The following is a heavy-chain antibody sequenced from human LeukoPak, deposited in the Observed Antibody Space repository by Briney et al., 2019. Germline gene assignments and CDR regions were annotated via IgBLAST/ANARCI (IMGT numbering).Heavy chain of an antibody. J-gene: IGHJ6*02. Sequence: SETLSLTCTVSGGSISSSSYYWGWIRQPPGKGLEWIGSIYYSGSTYYNPSLKSRVTISVDTSKNQFSLKLSSVTAADTAVYYCAREEAESTSYYYYYYGMDVWGQGTTVTVSS. CDR1: GGSISSSSYY. CDR3: AREEAESTSYYYYYYGMDV. V-gene: IGHV4-39*07. CDR2: IYYSGST.